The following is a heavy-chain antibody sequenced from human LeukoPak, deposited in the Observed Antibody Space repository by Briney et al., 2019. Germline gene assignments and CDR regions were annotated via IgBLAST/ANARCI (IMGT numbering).Heavy chain of an antibody. CDR1: GFTFSSYG. Sequence: PGGSLRLSCAASGFTFSSYGMHWVRQAPGKGLEWVAVISYDGSNKYYADSVKGRFTISRDNSKNTLYLQMNSLRAEDTAVYYCAKASHTIFGVAPHDAFDIWGQGTMVTVSS. CDR3: AKASHTIFGVAPHDAFDI. D-gene: IGHD3-3*01. V-gene: IGHV3-30*18. J-gene: IGHJ3*02. CDR2: ISYDGSNK.